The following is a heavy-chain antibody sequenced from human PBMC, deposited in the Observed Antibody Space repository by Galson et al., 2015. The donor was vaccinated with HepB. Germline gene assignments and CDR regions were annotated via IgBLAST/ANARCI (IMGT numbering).Heavy chain of an antibody. CDR3: ATIGIAVAGIPTPRANWFDP. CDR1: GFTFSSYG. J-gene: IGHJ5*02. V-gene: IGHV3-30*03. Sequence: SLRLSCAASGFTFSSYGMHWVRQAPGKGLEWVAVISYDGSNKYYAGSVKGRFTISRDNSKNTLYLQMNSLRAEDTAVYYCATIGIAVAGIPTPRANWFDPWGQGTLVTVSS. CDR2: ISYDGSNK. D-gene: IGHD6-19*01.